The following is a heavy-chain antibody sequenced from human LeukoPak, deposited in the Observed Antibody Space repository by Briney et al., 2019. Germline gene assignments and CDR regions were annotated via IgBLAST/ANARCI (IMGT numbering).Heavy chain of an antibody. V-gene: IGHV1-2*02. CDR3: ARERRFGEDYYYYYYMDV. J-gene: IGHJ6*03. CDR1: GYTFTGYY. CDR2: INPNSGGT. D-gene: IGHD3-10*01. Sequence: GASVKVSCKASGYTFTGYYMHWVRQAPGQGLEWMGWINPNSGGTNYAQKFQGRVTMTRDTSISTAYMELSRLRSDDTAVYYCARERRFGEDYYYYYYMDVWGKGTTVTISS.